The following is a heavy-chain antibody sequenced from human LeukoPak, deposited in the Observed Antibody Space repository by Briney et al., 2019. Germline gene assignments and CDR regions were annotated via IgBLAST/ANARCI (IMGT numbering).Heavy chain of an antibody. CDR2: ISSSSSTI. Sequence: PGGSLRLSCAASGFTFSSYSMNWVRQAPGKGLEWISYISSSSSTIYYADSVKGRFTISRDNSKNTLYLQMNSLRAEDTAVYYCAREGVYGKGVIGWFDPWGQGTLVTVSS. D-gene: IGHD3-10*01. J-gene: IGHJ5*02. V-gene: IGHV3-48*01. CDR3: AREGVYGKGVIGWFDP. CDR1: GFTFSSYS.